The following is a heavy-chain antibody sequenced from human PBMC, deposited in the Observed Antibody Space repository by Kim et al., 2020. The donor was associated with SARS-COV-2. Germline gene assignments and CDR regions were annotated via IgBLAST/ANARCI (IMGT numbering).Heavy chain of an antibody. CDR1: GFTFSDYY. Sequence: GGSLRLSCAASGFTFSDYYMSWIRQAPGKGLEWVSYISSSSSYTNYADSVKGRFTISRDNAKNSLYLQMNSLRAEDTAVYYCARLPLPVGSPATPLRALWFGELSPADYWGQGTLVTVSS. J-gene: IGHJ4*02. V-gene: IGHV3-11*06. D-gene: IGHD3-10*01. CDR2: ISSSSSYT. CDR3: ARLPLPVGSPATPLRALWFGELSPADY.